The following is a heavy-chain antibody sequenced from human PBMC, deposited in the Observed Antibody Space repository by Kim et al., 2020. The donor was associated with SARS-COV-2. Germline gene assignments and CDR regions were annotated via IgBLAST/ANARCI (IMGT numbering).Heavy chain of an antibody. CDR3: ARVRVTTWTIPYYYYGMDV. V-gene: IGHV3-21*01. CDR1: GFTFSSYS. CDR2: VSNSSSYI. J-gene: IGHJ6*02. D-gene: IGHD4-17*01. Sequence: GGSLRLSCTASGFTFSSYSMNWVRQAPGKGLEWVAPVSNSSSYIYYADSVKGRFTISRDNAKNSLYLQMNSLRAEDTAVYYCARVRVTTWTIPYYYYGMDVWGQGTTVTVSS.